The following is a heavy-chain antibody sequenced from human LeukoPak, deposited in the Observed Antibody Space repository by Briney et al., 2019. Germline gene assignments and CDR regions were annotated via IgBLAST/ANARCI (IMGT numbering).Heavy chain of an antibody. J-gene: IGHJ4*02. Sequence: SGPMLVNPTQTLTLTCTFSGFSLSTSGVGVGWIRQPPGKALEWLALIYWNDDKRYSPSLKSRLTITKDTSKNQVVLTMTNMDPVDTATYYCAHRLTPPRVLDDLYFDYWGQGTLVTVSS. D-gene: IGHD3/OR15-3a*01. V-gene: IGHV2-5*01. CDR1: GFSLSTSGVG. CDR2: IYWNDDK. CDR3: AHRLTPPRVLDDLYFDY.